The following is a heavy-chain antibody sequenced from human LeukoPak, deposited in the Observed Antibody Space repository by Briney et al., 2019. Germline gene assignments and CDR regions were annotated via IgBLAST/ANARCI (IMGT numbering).Heavy chain of an antibody. CDR3: AKDSSEYSSSFDY. V-gene: IGHV3-30*18. J-gene: IGHJ4*02. Sequence: PGGSLRLSCAASGFTFSSYGMHWVRQAPGKGLEWVAVISYDGSNKYYADSVKGRFTISRDNSKNTLYLQMNSLRAEDTAVYYCAKDSSEYSSSFDYWGQGTLVTVSS. D-gene: IGHD6-6*01. CDR1: GFTFSSYG. CDR2: ISYDGSNK.